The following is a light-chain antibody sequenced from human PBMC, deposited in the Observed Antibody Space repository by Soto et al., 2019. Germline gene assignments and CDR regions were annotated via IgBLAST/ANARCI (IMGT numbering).Light chain of an antibody. J-gene: IGKJ3*01. CDR3: HQRSNWAGIT. CDR2: DAS. V-gene: IGKV3-11*01. Sequence: EIVLTQSPATLSLSPGERATLSRRASQSVSSYLAWYQQKPGQAPRLLIYDASNRATGIPARFSGSGSGTDFTLTISSLEPEDFAVYYCHQRSNWAGITLGPGTKVDIK. CDR1: QSVSSY.